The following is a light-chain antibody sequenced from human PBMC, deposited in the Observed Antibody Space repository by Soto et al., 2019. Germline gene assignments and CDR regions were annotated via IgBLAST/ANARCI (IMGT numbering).Light chain of an antibody. V-gene: IGLV2-14*03. CDR2: NVY. J-gene: IGLJ1*01. Sequence: QSALTQPASVSGSPGQSITISCTGTSSDVGAYNFVSWHQQHPGKAPKLMIYNVYDRPSGISYRFSGSKSSNTASLTISGLQGEDEADYYCSAYTVSRTYVFGTGTKSPS. CDR3: SAYTVSRTYV. CDR1: SSDVGAYNF.